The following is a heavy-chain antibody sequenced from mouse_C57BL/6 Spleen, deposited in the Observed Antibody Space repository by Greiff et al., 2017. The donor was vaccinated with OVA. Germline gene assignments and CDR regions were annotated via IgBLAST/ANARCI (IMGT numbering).Heavy chain of an antibody. CDR1: GYSITSGYD. CDR3: ARAGFYDGYYYYFDY. D-gene: IGHD2-3*01. V-gene: IGHV3-1*01. Sequence: EVKLMESGPGMVKPSQSLSLTCTVTGYSITSGYDWHWIRHFPGNKLEWMGYISYSGSTNYNPSLKSQISITHDTSKNHFFLKLNSVTTEDTATYYWARAGFYDGYYYYFDYWGQGTTLTVSS. CDR2: ISYSGST. J-gene: IGHJ2*01.